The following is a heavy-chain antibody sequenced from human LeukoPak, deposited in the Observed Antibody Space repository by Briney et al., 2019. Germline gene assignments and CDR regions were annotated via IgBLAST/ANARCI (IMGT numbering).Heavy chain of an antibody. CDR3: AKSRSGSANWALQIFDN. CDR1: GFSFSNHW. CDR2: ITSDGYTT. V-gene: IGHV3-74*01. D-gene: IGHD1-1*01. J-gene: IGHJ4*02. Sequence: GGSLRLSCAASGFSFSNHWMHWVRQVPGEGLVWVSRITSDGYTTNYADSVKGRFTISRDNAKNTLYLQMNSLRAEDTAVYFCAKSRSGSANWALQIFDNWGQGTLVTVSS.